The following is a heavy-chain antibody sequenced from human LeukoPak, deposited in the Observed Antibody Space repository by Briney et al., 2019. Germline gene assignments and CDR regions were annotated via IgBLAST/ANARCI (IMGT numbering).Heavy chain of an antibody. J-gene: IGHJ5*02. V-gene: IGHV3-15*01. CDR1: GFTLSSAW. D-gene: IGHD2-2*01. Sequence: GGSLRLSCAGSGFTLSSAWMTWVRQAPGKGLEWVGLSKSKTDGGTTDYAAPVKGRFTISRDDSKNTLYLQMNSLKTEDTAVYYCAKSCISADCYANWFGPWGQGTLVTVSS. CDR3: AKSCISADCYANWFGP. CDR2: SKSKTDGGTT.